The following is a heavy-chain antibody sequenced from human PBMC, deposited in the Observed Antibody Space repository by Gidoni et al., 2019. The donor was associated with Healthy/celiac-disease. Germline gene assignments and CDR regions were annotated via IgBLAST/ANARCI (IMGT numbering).Heavy chain of an antibody. V-gene: IGHV4-59*01. Sequence: QMQLQESGPGLVKPSETLSLTCTVSGGSISSYYWSWIRQPPGKGLEWIGYIYYSGSTNYNPSLKSRVTISVDTSKNQFSLKLSSVTAADTAVYYCARGSVVVVAATHRPGAFDIWGQGTMVTVSS. CDR1: GGSISSYY. CDR2: IYYSGST. D-gene: IGHD2-15*01. J-gene: IGHJ3*02. CDR3: ARGSVVVVAATHRPGAFDI.